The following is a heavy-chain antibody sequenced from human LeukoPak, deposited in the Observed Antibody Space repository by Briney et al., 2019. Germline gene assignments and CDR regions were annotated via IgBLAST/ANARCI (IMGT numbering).Heavy chain of an antibody. CDR3: ARDSLAYFDF. CDR2: ISSSGSTM. CDR1: GFTLNNFE. Sequence: PGGSLRLSCAASGFTLNNFEMNWVRQAPGKGLEWISYISSSGSTMYYADSVKGRFTISREDAKNSLSLQMNNLRAEDTAVYYCARDSLAYFDFWGQGTLVTVSS. V-gene: IGHV3-48*03. J-gene: IGHJ4*02. D-gene: IGHD3-3*02.